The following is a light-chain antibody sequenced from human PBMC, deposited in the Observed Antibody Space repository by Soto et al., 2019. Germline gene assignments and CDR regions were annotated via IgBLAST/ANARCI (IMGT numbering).Light chain of an antibody. CDR1: QSISTW. Sequence: DIQMTQSPSTLSASVGDRVTITCRASQSISTWLAWYQQKSGKAPKLLIYEASSLGSGVPSRFSGSGSGTEFTLTISDLQPGDFATYFCQQYNTYVFGQGTKVDIK. V-gene: IGKV1-5*03. CDR2: EAS. CDR3: QQYNTYV. J-gene: IGKJ1*01.